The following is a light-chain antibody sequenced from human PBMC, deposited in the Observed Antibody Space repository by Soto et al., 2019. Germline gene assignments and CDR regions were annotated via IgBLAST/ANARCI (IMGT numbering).Light chain of an antibody. CDR3: LLSYSAVVV. V-gene: IGLV7-46*01. Sequence: QAVVTQEPSLTVSPGGTVTLTCGSSTGDVTSGHYPYWFQQKPGQAPRTLIYDTSTKHSWTPARFSGSLLGGKAALTLSGAQPEDEAEYYCLLSYSAVVVFGGWTKLTVL. CDR1: TGDVTSGHY. CDR2: DTS. J-gene: IGLJ2*01.